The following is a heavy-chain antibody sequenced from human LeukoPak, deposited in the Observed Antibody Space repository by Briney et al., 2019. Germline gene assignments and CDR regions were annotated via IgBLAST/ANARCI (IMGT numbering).Heavy chain of an antibody. V-gene: IGHV4-34*01. J-gene: IGHJ6*02. CDR1: GGSFSGYY. D-gene: IGHD3-10*01. CDR3: ARLGEARAYYYGSGSSSMNYYYGMDV. CDR2: INHSGST. Sequence: PETLSLTCAVYGGSFSGYYWSWIRQPPGKGLEWIGEINHSGSTNYNPSVKSHVTISVDTYKNQFSLKLSSVTAADTAVYYCARLGEARAYYYGSGSSSMNYYYGMDVWGQGTTVTVSS.